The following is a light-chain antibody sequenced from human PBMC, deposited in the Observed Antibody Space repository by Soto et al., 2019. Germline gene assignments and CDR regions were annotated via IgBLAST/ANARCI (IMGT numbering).Light chain of an antibody. V-gene: IGKV3-20*01. J-gene: IGKJ1*01. CDR1: QSVSNNY. CDR2: GAS. CDR3: QQYGSSGT. Sequence: EIVLTQSPGTLSLSPGERATLFCRASQSVSNNYLAWYQPKPGQAPRXLIYGASNRATGIPDRFSGSGSGTDFTLTISRLEPEDFAVYYCQQYGSSGTFGQGTQVDI.